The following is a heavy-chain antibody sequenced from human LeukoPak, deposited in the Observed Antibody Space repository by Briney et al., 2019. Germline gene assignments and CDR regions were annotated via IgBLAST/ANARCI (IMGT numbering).Heavy chain of an antibody. D-gene: IGHD6-13*01. CDR1: GFTFDDYA. V-gene: IGHV3-43*02. Sequence: PGGSLRLSCAASGFTFDDYAMHWVRQAPGKGLEWVSLISGDGGSTYYADSVKGRFTISRDNSKNSLYLQMNSLRTEDTALYYCAKDTRDPAKAAAGNFGYWGQGTLVTVSS. J-gene: IGHJ4*02. CDR3: AKDTRDPAKAAAGNFGY. CDR2: ISGDGGST.